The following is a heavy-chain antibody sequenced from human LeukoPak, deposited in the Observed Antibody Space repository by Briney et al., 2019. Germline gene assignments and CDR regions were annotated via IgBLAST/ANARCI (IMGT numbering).Heavy chain of an antibody. D-gene: IGHD2-2*01. CDR3: AKDQDIVVVPAAMPYFDY. CDR1: GFTFSSYA. J-gene: IGHJ4*02. CDR2: ISGSGGST. Sequence: GGFLRLSCAASGFTFSSYAMSWVRQAPGKGLEWVSAISGSGGSTYYADSVKGRFTISRDNSKNTLYLQMNSLRAEDTAVYYYAKDQDIVVVPAAMPYFDYWGQGTLVTVSS. V-gene: IGHV3-23*01.